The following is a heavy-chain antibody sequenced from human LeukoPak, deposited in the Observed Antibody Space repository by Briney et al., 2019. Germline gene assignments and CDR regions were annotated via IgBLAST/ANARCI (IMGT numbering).Heavy chain of an antibody. CDR1: GFTFSNAW. D-gene: IGHD6-19*01. Sequence: GGSLRLSCAASGFTFSNAWMSWVRQAPGKGLEWVGRIKSKTDGGTTDYAAPVKGRFTISRDDSKNTLYLQMNSLKTEDTAVYYCTTETDSSGWSHYGMDVWGQGTTVTVSS. V-gene: IGHV3-15*01. CDR2: IKSKTDGGTT. J-gene: IGHJ6*02. CDR3: TTETDSSGWSHYGMDV.